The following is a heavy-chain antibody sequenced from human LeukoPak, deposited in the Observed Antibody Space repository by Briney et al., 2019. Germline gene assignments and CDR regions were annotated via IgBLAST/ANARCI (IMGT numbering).Heavy chain of an antibody. CDR1: GFSFSTYW. CDR3: ARVGSGTTRDY. CDR2: ISSDGSIS. Sequence: PVGSLRLSCAASGFSFSTYWMHWVRQAPGKGLVWVSRISSDGSISSYADSVKGRFTISRDNAKNTLYLQMNSLRAEDTAVYYCARVGSGTTRDYWGQGTLVTVSS. V-gene: IGHV3-74*01. J-gene: IGHJ4*02. D-gene: IGHD1-14*01.